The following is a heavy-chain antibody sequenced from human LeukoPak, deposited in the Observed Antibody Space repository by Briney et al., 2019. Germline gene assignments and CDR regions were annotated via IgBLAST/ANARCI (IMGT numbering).Heavy chain of an antibody. CDR1: GGSFSGYY. J-gene: IGHJ4*02. Sequence: SETLSLTCAVYGGSFSGYYWSWIRQPPGEGLEWIGEINHSGSTNYNPSLKSRVTISVDTSKNQFSLKLSSVTAADTAVYYCARATSTTNYYGSGNFNFDYWGQGTLVTVSS. V-gene: IGHV4-34*01. D-gene: IGHD3-10*01. CDR2: INHSGST. CDR3: ARATSTTNYYGSGNFNFDY.